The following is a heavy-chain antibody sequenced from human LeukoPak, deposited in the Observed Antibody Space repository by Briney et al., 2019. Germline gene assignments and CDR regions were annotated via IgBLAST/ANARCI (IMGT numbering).Heavy chain of an antibody. CDR3: ARIGYCSGGSCHLDDAFDI. CDR1: GGTFSSYA. CDR2: IIPIFGTA. J-gene: IGHJ3*02. D-gene: IGHD2-15*01. V-gene: IGHV1-69*05. Sequence: SVKVSCKASGGTFSSYAISWVRQAPGQGLEWMGGIIPIFGTANYAQKFQGRVTITTDESTSTAYMELSSLRSEDTAVYYCARIGYCSGGSCHLDDAFDIWGQGTMVTVSS.